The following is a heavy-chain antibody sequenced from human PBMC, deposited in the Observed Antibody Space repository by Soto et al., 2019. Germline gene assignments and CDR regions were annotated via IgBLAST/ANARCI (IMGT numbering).Heavy chain of an antibody. J-gene: IGHJ4*02. Sequence: EVQLVESGGGLVQPGGSLRLSCAASGFTFSNYAMAWVRQAPGKGLEWVSTITYSGGSRDYADSVKGRFTISSDNSKNTLYLQMNSLRAEDTAVYYCAKKGYYDTSGYPIRYFDYWGQGTLVTVSS. CDR3: AKKGYYDTSGYPIRYFDY. V-gene: IGHV3-23*04. CDR2: ITYSGGSR. D-gene: IGHD3-22*01. CDR1: GFTFSNYA.